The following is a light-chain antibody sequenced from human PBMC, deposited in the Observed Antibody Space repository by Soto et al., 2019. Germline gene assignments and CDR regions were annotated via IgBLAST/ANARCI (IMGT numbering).Light chain of an antibody. J-gene: IGKJ2*01. Sequence: DIQMTQSPSTPSASVGDIVTITCRASQSISSWLAWYQQKPGKAPKLLLYKASILESGVPSRFSGSGSGTEFTLTISSLQPDDFATYYCQHYNSYPYTFGQATKLEIK. CDR2: KAS. CDR1: QSISSW. CDR3: QHYNSYPYT. V-gene: IGKV1-5*03.